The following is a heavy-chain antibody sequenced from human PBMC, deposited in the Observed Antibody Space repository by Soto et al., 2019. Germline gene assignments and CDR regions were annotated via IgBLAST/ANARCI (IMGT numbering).Heavy chain of an antibody. CDR2: IYYSGST. V-gene: IGHV4-39*01. Sequence: QLQLQESGPGLVKPSETLSLTCTVSGGSISSRSYYWGWIRQPPGKGLEWIGSIYYSGSTYYNPSRKSRVTISVDTSKNQFSLKLSSVTAADTAVYYCARHRARGLGELSPYFDYWGQGTLVTVSS. J-gene: IGHJ4*02. D-gene: IGHD3-16*02. CDR3: ARHRARGLGELSPYFDY. CDR1: GGSISSRSYY.